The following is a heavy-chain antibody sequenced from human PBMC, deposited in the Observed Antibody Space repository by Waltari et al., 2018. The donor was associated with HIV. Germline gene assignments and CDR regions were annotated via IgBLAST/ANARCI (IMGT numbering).Heavy chain of an antibody. CDR3: VKDMFGEYDY. Sequence: EVQLVQSGGGLVQPGGSRRLSCAASGFSVSRYWMHWVRQIPGQGLVLVPRINPDGNTINYADSVRGRFTISRDYAKNTLYLQMNSLRDEDTAMYYCVKDMFGEYDYWGQGTLVTVSS. J-gene: IGHJ4*02. V-gene: IGHV3-74*01. D-gene: IGHD3-10*02. CDR2: INPDGNTI. CDR1: GFSVSRYW.